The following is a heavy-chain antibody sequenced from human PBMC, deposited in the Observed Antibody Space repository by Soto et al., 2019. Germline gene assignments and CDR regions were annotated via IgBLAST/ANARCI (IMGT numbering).Heavy chain of an antibody. Sequence: AASGFTFSSYAINWVRQAPGKGLEWVSVISGSGDSTYYADSVKGRFTVSRDNSKNTLYLQMNSLRVEDTAVYYWARRGPGTYFDYWGQGTLVTVSS. CDR1: GFTFSSYA. D-gene: IGHD6-13*01. CDR3: ARRGPGTYFDY. CDR2: ISGSGDST. J-gene: IGHJ4*02. V-gene: IGHV3-23*01.